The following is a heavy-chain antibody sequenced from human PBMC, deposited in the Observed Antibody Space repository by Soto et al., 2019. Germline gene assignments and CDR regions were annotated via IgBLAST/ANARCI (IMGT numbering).Heavy chain of an antibody. Sequence: GGSLRLSCAASGFTFSSYAMSWVRQAPGKGLEWVSAISGSGGSTYYADSVKGRFTISRDNSKNTLYLQMISLRAEDTAVYYCAKDMGRMGYYDSSGYWVGDYWGQEPWSPSPQ. CDR1: GFTFSSYA. CDR3: AKDMGRMGYYDSSGYWVGDY. V-gene: IGHV3-23*01. D-gene: IGHD3-22*01. CDR2: ISGSGGST. J-gene: IGHJ4*01.